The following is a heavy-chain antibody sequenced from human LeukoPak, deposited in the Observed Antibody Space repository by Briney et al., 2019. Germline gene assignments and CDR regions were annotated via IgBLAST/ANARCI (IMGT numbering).Heavy chain of an antibody. CDR1: GGSISSGGYY. Sequence: PSETLSLTCTVSGGSISSGGYYWSWIRQHPGKGLERIGYIYYSGSTYYNPSLKSRVTISVDTSKNQFSLKLSSVTAADTAVYYCARGQEYYYGSGSYSWFDPWGQGTLVTVSS. V-gene: IGHV4-31*03. D-gene: IGHD3-10*01. J-gene: IGHJ5*02. CDR3: ARGQEYYYGSGSYSWFDP. CDR2: IYYSGST.